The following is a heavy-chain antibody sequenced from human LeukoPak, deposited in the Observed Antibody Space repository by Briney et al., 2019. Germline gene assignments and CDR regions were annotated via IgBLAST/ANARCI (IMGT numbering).Heavy chain of an antibody. CDR1: GFTFSSYG. CDR2: IRYEGSKK. D-gene: IGHD1-20*01. Sequence: GGSLRLSCAASGFTFSSYGMHWVRQAPGKGLEWVAFIRYEGSKKYYADSVTGRFTISRDNSKNTLCLQMNSLRAEDMAVYYCAKDYGITGTGGAWLDPWGQGTLVTVSS. V-gene: IGHV3-30*02. CDR3: AKDYGITGTGGAWLDP. J-gene: IGHJ5*02.